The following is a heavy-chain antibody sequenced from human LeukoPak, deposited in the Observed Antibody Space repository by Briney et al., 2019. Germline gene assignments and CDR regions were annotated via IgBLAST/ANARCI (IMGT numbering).Heavy chain of an antibody. J-gene: IGHJ4*02. CDR1: GFIFSSYE. CDR3: ARESPACGEDCYFDY. CDR2: ISYDGTNK. Sequence: PGGSLRLSCAASGFIFSSYEMNWVRQAPGKGLEWVAGISYDGTNKYYADSVKGRFTISRDNSKNTLYLQMNSLRTDDTAVYYCARESPACGEDCYFDYWGQGTLVTVSS. V-gene: IGHV3-30-3*01. D-gene: IGHD2-21*02.